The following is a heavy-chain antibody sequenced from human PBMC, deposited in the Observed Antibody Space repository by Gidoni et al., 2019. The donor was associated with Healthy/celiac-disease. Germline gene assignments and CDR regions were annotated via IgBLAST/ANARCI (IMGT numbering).Heavy chain of an antibody. J-gene: IGHJ4*02. Sequence: QVQLVQSGAEVKKPGASVKVSCKASGYTFTSYAMHWVRQAPGQRLEWMGGIKAGNGNKKSSQKFQGRVTITRDTSASTAYMELSSLRSEDTAVYYCASTHSSGYPLGYWGQGTLVTVSS. CDR1: GYTFTSYA. CDR3: ASTHSSGYPLGY. D-gene: IGHD3-16*01. CDR2: IKAGNGNK. V-gene: IGHV1-3*01.